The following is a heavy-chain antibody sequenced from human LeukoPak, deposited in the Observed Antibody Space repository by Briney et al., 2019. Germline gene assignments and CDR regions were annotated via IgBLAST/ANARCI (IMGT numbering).Heavy chain of an antibody. J-gene: IGHJ4*02. V-gene: IGHV1-2*02. CDR2: INPNSGGT. CDR3: ARDQRYYDSSGHLDY. D-gene: IGHD3-22*01. Sequence: ASVKVSCKASGYTFTGYYMHWVRQAPGQGLEWMGWINPNSGGTNYAQKFQGRVTMTRDTSTSTVYMELSSLRSEDTAVYYCARDQRYYDSSGHLDYWGQGTLVTVSS. CDR1: GYTFTGYY.